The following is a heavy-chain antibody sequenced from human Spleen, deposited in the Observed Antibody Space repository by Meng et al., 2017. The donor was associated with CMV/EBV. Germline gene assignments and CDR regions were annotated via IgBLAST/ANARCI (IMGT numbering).Heavy chain of an antibody. CDR3: AREPSFPGYCGDDCSYFDY. CDR1: GYTFTGYC. D-gene: IGHD2-21*01. CDR2: INPSGGTT. V-gene: IGHV1-46*01. J-gene: IGHJ4*02. Sequence: ASVKVSCKASGYTFTGYCMYWVRQAPGQGLEWIGLINPSGGTTSYAHEFQGIVTMTRDTSTSTVYMEVRSLRSEDTAVYYCAREPSFPGYCGDDCSYFDYWGQGTLVTVSS.